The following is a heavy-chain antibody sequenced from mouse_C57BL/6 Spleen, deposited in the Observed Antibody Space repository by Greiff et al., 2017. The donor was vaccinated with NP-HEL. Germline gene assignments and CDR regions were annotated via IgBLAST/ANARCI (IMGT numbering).Heavy chain of an antibody. V-gene: IGHV1-82*01. J-gene: IGHJ4*01. CDR2: IYPGDGDT. CDR3: ARWGDYYAMDY. CDR1: GYAFSSSW. Sequence: VQLQQSGPELVKPGASVKISCKASGYAFSSSWMNWVKQRPGKGLEWIGRIYPGDGDTNYNGKFKGKATLTADKSSSTAYMQLSSLTSEDSAVYLVARWGDYYAMDYWGQGTSVTVSS.